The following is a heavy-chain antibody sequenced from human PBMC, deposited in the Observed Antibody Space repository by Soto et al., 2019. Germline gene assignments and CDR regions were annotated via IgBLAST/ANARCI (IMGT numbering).Heavy chain of an antibody. Sequence: GGSLRLSCAASGFTFSNAWMSWVRQAPGKGLEWVGRIKSKTDGGTTDYAAPVKGRFTISRDDSKNTLYLQMNSLKTEDTAVYYCTTASSGWHYYGMDVWGQGTTVTVSS. D-gene: IGHD6-19*01. CDR3: TTASSGWHYYGMDV. J-gene: IGHJ6*02. CDR1: GFTFSNAW. V-gene: IGHV3-15*01. CDR2: IKSKTDGGTT.